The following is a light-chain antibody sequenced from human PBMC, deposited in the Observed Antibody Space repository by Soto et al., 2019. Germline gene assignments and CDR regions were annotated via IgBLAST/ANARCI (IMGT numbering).Light chain of an antibody. Sequence: DIQITQSPSSLSASVGDRVTITCRASQSIGPYLNWYQQKPGKAPNLLIYSASILESGVRSRFSGSGSGTDFTLTISSLQPEDFATYFCQQSYSRTRTFGQGTKVDIK. CDR2: SAS. CDR3: QQSYSRTRT. V-gene: IGKV1-39*01. CDR1: QSIGPY. J-gene: IGKJ1*01.